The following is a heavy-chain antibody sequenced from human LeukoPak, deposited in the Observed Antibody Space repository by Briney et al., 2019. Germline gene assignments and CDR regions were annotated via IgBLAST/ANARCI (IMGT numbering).Heavy chain of an antibody. CDR3: AKGYYFDILSGYSSLDS. CDR1: GFTFSTFG. D-gene: IGHD3-9*01. V-gene: IGHV3-30*02. CDR2: IQYDGFNK. Sequence: GGSLRLSCAASGFAASGFTFSTFGMHWVRQAPGKGLTRVAFIQYDGFNKYYADSVKGRFTISRDDSKNTLYLQMNSLRAEDTAAYYCAKGYYFDILSGYSSLDSWGQGTLVTVSS. J-gene: IGHJ4*02.